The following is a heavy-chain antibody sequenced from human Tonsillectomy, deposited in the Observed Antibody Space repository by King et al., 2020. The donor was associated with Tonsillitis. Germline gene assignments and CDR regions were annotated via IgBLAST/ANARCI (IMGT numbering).Heavy chain of an antibody. Sequence: VQLVESGGGLVQPGGSLRLSCEASGFTFDDFAIHWVRQPPGKGLEWVSGMKWNGDNVGFADSVKGRFTISRDTAKNSLFLEMSSLRPEDTALYYCAKDRGRGQMHPRDYYNGLDVWGQGTTV. V-gene: IGHV3-9*01. D-gene: IGHD3-10*01. J-gene: IGHJ6*02. CDR1: GFTFDDFA. CDR3: AKDRGRGQMHPRDYYNGLDV. CDR2: MKWNGDNV.